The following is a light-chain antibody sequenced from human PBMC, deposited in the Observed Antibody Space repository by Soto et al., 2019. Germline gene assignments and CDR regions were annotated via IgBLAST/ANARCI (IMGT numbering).Light chain of an antibody. V-gene: IGKV3-15*01. CDR1: QSVSSN. CDR2: GAS. Sequence: MMTQSPATLSVSPGERATLSCRASQSVSSNLAWYQQKPGQAPRLLIYGASTRATGIPARFSGSGSGTEFTLTISSLQSEDFAVYYCQQYNNWPPWTFGQGTKVDI. J-gene: IGKJ1*01. CDR3: QQYNNWPPWT.